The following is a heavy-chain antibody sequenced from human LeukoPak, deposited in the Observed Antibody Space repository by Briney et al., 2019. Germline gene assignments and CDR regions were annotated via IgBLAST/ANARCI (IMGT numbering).Heavy chain of an antibody. V-gene: IGHV1-18*01. J-gene: IGHJ6*03. D-gene: IGHD2-2*01. CDR2: ISGYNGNT. Sequence: AAAKVSCKASGYTFTSYGISWVRQSPGQGLECMRWISGYNGNTNYAQKLQGRFTMTTDTSTSTAHMELRSLRSDATAVYYCARDGEYCSSTSCYGHCYYYMDVWGKGITVTVSS. CDR3: ARDGEYCSSTSCYGHCYYYMDV. CDR1: GYTFTSYG.